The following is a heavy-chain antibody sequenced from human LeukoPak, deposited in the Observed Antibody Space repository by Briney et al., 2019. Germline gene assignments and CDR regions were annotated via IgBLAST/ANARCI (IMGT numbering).Heavy chain of an antibody. CDR2: ISYSGST. CDR3: ARHFVAGAGYFDY. Sequence: SETLSLTCTVSGGSISSYYWSWIRQPPGKGLEWIGYISYSGSTYYNPSLKSRVTISVDTSKNQFSLKLSSVTAADTAVYYCARHFVAGAGYFDYWGQGTLVTVSS. CDR1: GGSISSYY. V-gene: IGHV4-59*08. J-gene: IGHJ4*02. D-gene: IGHD1-26*01.